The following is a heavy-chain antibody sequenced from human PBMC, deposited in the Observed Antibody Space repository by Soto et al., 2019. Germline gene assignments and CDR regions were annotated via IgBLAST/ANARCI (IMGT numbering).Heavy chain of an antibody. Sequence: QVQLVESGGGVVQPGKSLRLSCAASGFTFSSYAIHWVRQAPGKGLEWVAAISYDGSSQYYADSVKGRFTISRDNSKHYLDLQLNSLRAEDAAVYYCASPAIVFNSRAADLDYWGQGTLVTVSS. CDR3: ASPAIVFNSRAADLDY. J-gene: IGHJ4*02. V-gene: IGHV3-30-3*01. CDR1: GFTFSSYA. CDR2: ISYDGSSQ. D-gene: IGHD3-22*01.